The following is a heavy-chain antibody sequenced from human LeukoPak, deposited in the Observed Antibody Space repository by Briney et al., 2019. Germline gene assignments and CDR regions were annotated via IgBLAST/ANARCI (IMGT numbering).Heavy chain of an antibody. D-gene: IGHD3-22*01. Sequence: ASVKVSCKASGYTFTGYYTHWVRQAPGQGLEWMGWINPNSGGTNYAQKFQGRVTMTRDTSISTAYMELSRLRSDDTAVYYCARDTYYYDSGWFDPWGQGTLVTVSS. J-gene: IGHJ5*02. V-gene: IGHV1-2*02. CDR3: ARDTYYYDSGWFDP. CDR1: GYTFTGYY. CDR2: INPNSGGT.